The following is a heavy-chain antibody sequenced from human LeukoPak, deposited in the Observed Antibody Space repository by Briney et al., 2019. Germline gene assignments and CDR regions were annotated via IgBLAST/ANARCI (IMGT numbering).Heavy chain of an antibody. CDR3: AKEHSSGWPSLDS. CDR1: GFTFSSYS. Sequence: GRSLGLSCAASGFTFSSYSMHWVRQAPGKGLEWVAVMSNDGRGKFYVDSVKGRFTISRDNSKNTLYPQMNSLRTEDTALYYCAKEHSSGWPSLDSWGQGTLVTVSS. CDR2: MSNDGRGK. J-gene: IGHJ4*02. V-gene: IGHV3-30*18. D-gene: IGHD6-25*01.